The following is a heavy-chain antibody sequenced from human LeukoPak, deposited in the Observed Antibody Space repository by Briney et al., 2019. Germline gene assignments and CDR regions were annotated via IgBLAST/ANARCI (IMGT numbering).Heavy chain of an antibody. D-gene: IGHD6-19*01. CDR2: IKNDGYDK. CDR1: GFTFSAHW. CDR3: ARALYNHGWFPDYFDY. Sequence: GGSLRLSCAASGFTFSAHWMAWVRQAPGKGLEWVANIKNDGYDKYYVDSLKGRFTISRDNAENSLYLQMDSLRAEDTAVYYCARALYNHGWFPDYFDYWGQGTLVTVSS. V-gene: IGHV3-7*01. J-gene: IGHJ4*02.